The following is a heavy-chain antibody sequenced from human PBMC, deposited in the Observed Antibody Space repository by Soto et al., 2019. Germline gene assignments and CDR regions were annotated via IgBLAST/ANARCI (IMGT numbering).Heavy chain of an antibody. CDR3: VRDGEWGKWNFDY. Sequence: QVPLVESGGGVVQPGTSLRLTCVVSGFPLSSYGIHWVRQAPGKGLEWVSFLHLDGNAYYIESVKGRFTLSRDISKNTVFMEMDSLRADDTAVYYCVRDGEWGKWNFDYWGEGTPVTVSS. CDR2: LHLDGNA. J-gene: IGHJ4*02. CDR1: GFPLSSYG. D-gene: IGHD7-27*01. V-gene: IGHV3-33*01.